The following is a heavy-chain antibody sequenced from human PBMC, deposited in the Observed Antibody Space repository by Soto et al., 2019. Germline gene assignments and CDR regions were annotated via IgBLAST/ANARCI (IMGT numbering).Heavy chain of an antibody. D-gene: IGHD2-15*01. CDR1: GYTLTGLS. CDR2: IDPDDGET. J-gene: IGHJ3*02. V-gene: IGHV1-24*01. Sequence: ASVKVSCKVSGYTLTGLSVHWVRQAPGQGLEWMGGIDPDDGETIYAQKFQGRVTMTEDTSTDTAYMELSSLRSEDTAVYYCTVPDCSGGSCYPPYDAFDIWGQGTMVTVSS. CDR3: TVPDCSGGSCYPPYDAFDI.